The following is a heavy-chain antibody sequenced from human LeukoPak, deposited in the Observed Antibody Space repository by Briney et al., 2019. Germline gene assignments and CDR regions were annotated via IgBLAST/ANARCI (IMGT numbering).Heavy chain of an antibody. CDR2: ISYDGSNK. J-gene: IGHJ6*02. CDR1: GFTLSSYA. CDR3: ARGLKHYGDYSPNPLRYYYYYGMDV. Sequence: GGSLRLSCAASGFTLSSYAMHWVRQAPGKGLEWVAVISYDGSNKYYADSVKGRFTISRDNSKNTLYLQMNSLRAEDTAVYYCARGLKHYGDYSPNPLRYYYYYGMDVWGQGTTVTVSS. D-gene: IGHD4-17*01. V-gene: IGHV3-30*04.